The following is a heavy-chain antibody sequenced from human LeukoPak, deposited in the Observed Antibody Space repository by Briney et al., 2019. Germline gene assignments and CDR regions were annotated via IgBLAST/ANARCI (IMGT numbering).Heavy chain of an antibody. J-gene: IGHJ4*02. D-gene: IGHD6-13*01. CDR1: GFIFSAYG. CDR2: IRYDGNYK. Sequence: GGSLRLSCAASGFIFSAYGMHWVRQAPGKGPEWVAFIRYDGNYKYYADSVKGRFTISRDNPKNTLYLQMNSLRAEDTAVYYCAKDGSSWYDYWGQGTLVTVSS. V-gene: IGHV3-30*02. CDR3: AKDGSSWYDY.